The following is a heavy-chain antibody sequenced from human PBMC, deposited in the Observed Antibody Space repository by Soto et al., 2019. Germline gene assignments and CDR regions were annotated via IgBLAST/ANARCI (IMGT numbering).Heavy chain of an antibody. CDR3: ARDPYGDSRFDY. J-gene: IGHJ4*02. Sequence: GGSLRLSCAASGFTFSSYGMHWVRQAPGKGLEWVAVIWYDGSNKYYADSVKGRFTISRDNSKNTLYLQMNSLRAEDTAVYYCARDPYGDSRFDYWGQGTLVTVSS. D-gene: IGHD4-17*01. CDR1: GFTFSSYG. CDR2: IWYDGSNK. V-gene: IGHV3-33*01.